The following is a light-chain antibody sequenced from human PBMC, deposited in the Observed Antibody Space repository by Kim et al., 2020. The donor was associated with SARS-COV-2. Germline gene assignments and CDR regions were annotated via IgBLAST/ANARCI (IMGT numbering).Light chain of an antibody. CDR2: DAS. Sequence: SWSPVERATLSCRASQSVSSYLAWYQQKPGQAPRLLIFDASNRATGIPARFSGSGSGTDFTLTISSLEPEDFAVYYCQQRGDWPTFGQGTKVDIK. CDR3: QQRGDWPT. V-gene: IGKV3-11*01. J-gene: IGKJ1*01. CDR1: QSVSSY.